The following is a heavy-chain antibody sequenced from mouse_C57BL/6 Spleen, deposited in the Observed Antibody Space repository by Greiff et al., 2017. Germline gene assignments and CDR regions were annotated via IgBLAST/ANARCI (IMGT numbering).Heavy chain of an antibody. J-gene: IGHJ4*01. D-gene: IGHD2-5*01. V-gene: IGHV1-26*01. CDR1: GYTFTDYY. CDR2: INPNNGGT. CDR3: ARRGIYSNFFMDY. Sequence: EVQLQQSGPELVKPGASVKISCKASGYTFTDYYMNWVKQSHGKSLEWIGDINPNNGGTSYNQKFKGKATLTVDKSSSTAYMELRSLTSEDSAVYYCARRGIYSNFFMDYWGQGTSVTVSS.